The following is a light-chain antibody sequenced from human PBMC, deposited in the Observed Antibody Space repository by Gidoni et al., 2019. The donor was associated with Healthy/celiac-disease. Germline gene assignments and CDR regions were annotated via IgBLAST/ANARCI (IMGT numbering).Light chain of an antibody. CDR2: DAS. V-gene: IGKV3-11*01. J-gene: IGKJ5*01. Sequence: EIVLTQSPATLSLSPGERATLSCSASQSVSSYLAWYQQKPGQAPRLLIYDASNRATGIPARFSGSGSGTDFTLTISSLEPEDFAVYYCQQRSNWPGTITFXQXTRLEIK. CDR1: QSVSSY. CDR3: QQRSNWPGTIT.